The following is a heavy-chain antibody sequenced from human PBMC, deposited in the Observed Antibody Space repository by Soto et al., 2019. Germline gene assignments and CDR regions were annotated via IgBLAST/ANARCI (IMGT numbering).Heavy chain of an antibody. CDR2: VKGDEGYT. CDR3: AREGASLF. V-gene: IGHV3-74*01. CDR1: GFTFSSYW. Sequence: PGGSLRLSCSASGFTFSSYWMHWVRQAPGKGLVWVARVKGDEGYTAYADSVKGRFSISRDNANNMLYLQMNSLRVEDTAVYYCAREGASLFWGQGTPVTVSS. J-gene: IGHJ4*02.